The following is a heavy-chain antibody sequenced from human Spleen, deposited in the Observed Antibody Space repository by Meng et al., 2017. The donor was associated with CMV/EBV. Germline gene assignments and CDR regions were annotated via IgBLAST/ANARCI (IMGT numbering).Heavy chain of an antibody. CDR2: ISPNSGGT. Sequence: ASVKVSCKASGYTFTGYYMHWVRQAPGQGLEWMGWISPNSGGTNYAQKFQGRVTMTRDTSISTAYMELSRLRSDDTAVYYCARDRRGLEWGSTYRSTNWFDPWGQGTLVTVSS. CDR1: GYTFTGYY. D-gene: IGHD3-16*01. J-gene: IGHJ5*02. V-gene: IGHV1-2*02. CDR3: ARDRRGLEWGSTYRSTNWFDP.